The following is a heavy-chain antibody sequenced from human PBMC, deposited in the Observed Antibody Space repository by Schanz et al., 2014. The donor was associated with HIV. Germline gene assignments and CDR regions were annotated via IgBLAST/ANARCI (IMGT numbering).Heavy chain of an antibody. CDR3: AKTSYGWYFDY. CDR2: MRGSDDST. Sequence: EMQLVESGGGLVKPGGSLRLSCVASGFTFSTYAMSWVRQAPGKGLEWVSGMRGSDDSTFYADSVKGRFTISRDNSKNTLYFQMNSLRAEDTAIYYCAKTSYGWYFDYWGQGTLVTVSS. CDR1: GFTFSTYA. V-gene: IGHV3-23*04. D-gene: IGHD6-19*01. J-gene: IGHJ4*02.